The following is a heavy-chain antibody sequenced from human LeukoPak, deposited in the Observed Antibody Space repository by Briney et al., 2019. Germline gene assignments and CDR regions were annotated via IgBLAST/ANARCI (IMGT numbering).Heavy chain of an antibody. V-gene: IGHV1-2*06. J-gene: IGHJ1*01. CDR3: ARVRGQR. Sequence: ASVKVSCKASGYSFSDYYIHWVRQAPGQGLEWVGRINPISGGTDYAQKFQGRVTMTRDTSISTAYMELSRLRSDDTAIYYCARVRGQRWGQGTLVTVSS. CDR2: INPISGGT. CDR1: GYSFSDYY. D-gene: IGHD3-10*01.